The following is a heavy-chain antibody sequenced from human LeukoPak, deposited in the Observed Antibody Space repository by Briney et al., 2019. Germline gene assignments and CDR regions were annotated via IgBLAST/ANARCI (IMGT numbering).Heavy chain of an antibody. V-gene: IGHV1-18*01. Sequence: ASVKVSCKASGYTFTSYGISWVRQAPGQGLEWMGWISAYNGKTNYAQKFQGRVTMTTDTPTGTAYMELRSLRSGDTAVYYCAREHYDILTDYYNEWDYYGMDVWGQGTTVTVSS. CDR1: GYTFTSYG. J-gene: IGHJ6*02. D-gene: IGHD3-9*01. CDR3: AREHYDILTDYYNEWDYYGMDV. CDR2: ISAYNGKT.